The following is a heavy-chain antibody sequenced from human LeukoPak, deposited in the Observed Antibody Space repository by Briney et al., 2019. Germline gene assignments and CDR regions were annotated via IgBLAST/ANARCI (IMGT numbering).Heavy chain of an antibody. J-gene: IGHJ5*02. Sequence: GGSLRLSCAASGFTFDDYAMHWVRQAPGKGLEWVTLISWDGGSTDYADSVKGRFPISRDNSKHSLYLQMNSLRAEDTALYYCAKDASPLEYDWFDPWGQGTLVTVSS. CDR3: AKDASPLEYDWFDP. D-gene: IGHD2/OR15-2a*01. CDR2: ISWDGGST. CDR1: GFTFDDYA. V-gene: IGHV3-43D*04.